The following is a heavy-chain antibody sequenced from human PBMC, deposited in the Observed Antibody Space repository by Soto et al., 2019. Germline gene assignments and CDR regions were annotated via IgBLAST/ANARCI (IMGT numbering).Heavy chain of an antibody. CDR3: AREPVGPDYAMDV. Sequence: QMQLVESGGSVVQPGTSLRLSCAAFGFDFSSYGMHWVRQTPGKGLEWVAVLGFDGGGRYYADSVKCRFTVSRDTSKNMLSLQMDSLRAEDTAVYYCAREPVGPDYAMDVWGQGTTVTVSS. J-gene: IGHJ6*02. CDR2: LGFDGGGR. D-gene: IGHD3-3*01. V-gene: IGHV3-33*01. CDR1: GFDFSSYG.